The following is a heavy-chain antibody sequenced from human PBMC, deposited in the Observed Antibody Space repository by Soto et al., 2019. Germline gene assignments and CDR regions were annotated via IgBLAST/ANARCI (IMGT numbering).Heavy chain of an antibody. D-gene: IGHD2-15*01. Sequence: GESLKISCKGSGYSFTSYWISWVRQMPGKGLEWMGRIDPSDSYTNYSPSFQGHVTISADKSISTAYLQWSSLKASDTAMYYCARHELYCSGGSCYGYGMGVWGQGTTVTVSS. CDR3: ARHELYCSGGSCYGYGMGV. CDR1: GYSFTSYW. CDR2: IDPSDSYT. J-gene: IGHJ6*02. V-gene: IGHV5-10-1*01.